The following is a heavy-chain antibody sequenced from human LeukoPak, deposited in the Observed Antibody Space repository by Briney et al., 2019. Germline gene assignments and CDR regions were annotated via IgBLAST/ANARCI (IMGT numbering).Heavy chain of an antibody. V-gene: IGHV3-74*01. CDR2: INSDGGST. J-gene: IGHJ4*02. CDR1: GFTFSSYW. CDR3: ARDRGEYYFDY. D-gene: IGHD4-17*01. Sequence: GGSLRLSCAASGFTFSSYWMHWVRQAPGKGLVWVSRINSDGGSTSYTDSVKGRFTISRDNAKNTLYLQMNSLRAEDTAVYYCARDRGEYYFDYWGQGTLVTVSS.